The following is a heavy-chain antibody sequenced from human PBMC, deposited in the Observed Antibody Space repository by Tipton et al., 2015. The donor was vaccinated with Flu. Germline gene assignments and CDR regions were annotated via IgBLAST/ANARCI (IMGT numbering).Heavy chain of an antibody. CDR1: GYSISSGYY. CDR2: IYHSGST. V-gene: IGHV4-38-2*02. D-gene: IGHD6-19*01. CDR3: ARGRAVAGTDY. J-gene: IGHJ4*02. Sequence: TLSLTCTVSGYSISSGYYWGWIRQPPGKGLEWIGSIYHSGSTYYNPSLKSRVTISVDTSKNQFSLKLSSVTAADTAVYYCARGRAVAGTDYWGQGTLVTVSS.